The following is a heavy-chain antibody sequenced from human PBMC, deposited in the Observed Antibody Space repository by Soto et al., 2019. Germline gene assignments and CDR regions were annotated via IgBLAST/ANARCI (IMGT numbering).Heavy chain of an antibody. J-gene: IGHJ6*03. CDR3: ARGGEGYYYYYMDV. D-gene: IGHD2-21*01. Sequence: SDTLSLTCTVSGGSISSYYWSWIRQPPGKGLEWIGYIYYSGSTNYNPSLKSRVTISVDTSKNQFSLKLSSVTAADTAVYYCARGGEGYYYYYMDVWGKGTTVTVSS. CDR1: GGSISSYY. CDR2: IYYSGST. V-gene: IGHV4-59*01.